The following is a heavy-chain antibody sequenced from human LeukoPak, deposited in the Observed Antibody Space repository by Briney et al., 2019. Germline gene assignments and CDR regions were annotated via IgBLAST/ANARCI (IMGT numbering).Heavy chain of an antibody. J-gene: IGHJ4*02. CDR3: ARLRRYYYDSSGPLDY. D-gene: IGHD3-22*01. CDR2: INHSGST. CDR1: GGSFSGYY. Sequence: ETLSLTCAVYGGSFSGYYWSWIRQPPGKGLEWIGEINHSGSTNYNPSLKSRVTISVDTSKNQFSLKLSSVTAADTAVYYCARLRRYYYDSSGPLDYWGQGTLVTVSS. V-gene: IGHV4-34*01.